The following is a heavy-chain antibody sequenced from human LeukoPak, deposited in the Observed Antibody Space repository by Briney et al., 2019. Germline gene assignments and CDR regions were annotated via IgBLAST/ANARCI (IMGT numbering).Heavy chain of an antibody. V-gene: IGHV1-18*01. J-gene: IGHJ6*02. Sequence: ASGKVSCKASGYTFTSYGISWVRQAPGQGLEWMGWISAYNGNTNYAQKLQGRVTMTTDTSTSTAYMELRSLRSDDTAVYYCARDHHCSGGSCPLYYYYGMDVWGQGTTVTVS. CDR2: ISAYNGNT. D-gene: IGHD2-15*01. CDR1: GYTFTSYG. CDR3: ARDHHCSGGSCPLYYYYGMDV.